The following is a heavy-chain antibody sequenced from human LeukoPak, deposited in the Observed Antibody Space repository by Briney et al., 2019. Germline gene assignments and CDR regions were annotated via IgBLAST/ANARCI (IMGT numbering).Heavy chain of an antibody. CDR2: INPNSGGT. CDR1: GYTFTGYY. J-gene: IGHJ4*02. CDR3: ARRGNSGSYYYFDY. V-gene: IGHV1-2*02. D-gene: IGHD1-26*01. Sequence: ASVKVSCKASGYTFTGYYMHWVRQAPGQGLECMGWINPNSGGTNYAQKFQGRVTMTRDTSISTAYMELSRLRSDDTAVYYCARRGNSGSYYYFDYWGQGTLVTVSS.